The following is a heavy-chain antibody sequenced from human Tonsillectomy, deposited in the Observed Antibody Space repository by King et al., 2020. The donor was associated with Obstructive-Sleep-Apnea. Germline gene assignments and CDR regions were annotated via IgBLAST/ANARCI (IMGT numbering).Heavy chain of an antibody. Sequence: VQLVESGGGLVKPGGSLRLSCTASGFTFSNAWMSWVRQAPGKGLEWVGRIKSKTDGGTTDYAEPVKGRFTISRDESKNTLYLQMNSLKTEDAAVYYCTRFSTIFGGVTYGMDVWGQGTTVTVSS. D-gene: IGHD3-3*01. J-gene: IGHJ6*02. CDR1: GFTFSNAW. V-gene: IGHV3-15*01. CDR3: TRFSTIFGGVTYGMDV. CDR2: IKSKTDGGTT.